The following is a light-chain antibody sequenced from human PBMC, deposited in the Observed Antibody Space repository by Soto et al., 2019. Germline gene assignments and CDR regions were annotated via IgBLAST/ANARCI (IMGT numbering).Light chain of an antibody. J-gene: IGLJ1*01. CDR1: DSNIGSFT. Sequence: QSVLTQPPSASGTPGQRVTISCSGGDSNIGSFTVHWFQQVPGTAPKPLIHTTYQRPSGVPDRFCGSKSGTAASLAISGLEPEDAGDYYCASWDDSLSVFVFGTGTKLTVL. CDR2: TTY. V-gene: IGLV1-44*01. CDR3: ASWDDSLSVFV.